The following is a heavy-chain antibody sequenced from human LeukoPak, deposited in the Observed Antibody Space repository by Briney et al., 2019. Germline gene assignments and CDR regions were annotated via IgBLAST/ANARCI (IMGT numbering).Heavy chain of an antibody. Sequence: GGSLRLSCAASGFTFSSNWMSWVRQAPGKGLEWVANIKEDGSEKYYVDSVKGAFTISRDNAKNSLYLQMNSLRAEDTAVYYCARDEYNWNVDAFDIWGQGTVVTVSS. J-gene: IGHJ3*02. CDR1: GFTFSSNW. CDR2: IKEDGSEK. V-gene: IGHV3-7*01. D-gene: IGHD1-20*01. CDR3: ARDEYNWNVDAFDI.